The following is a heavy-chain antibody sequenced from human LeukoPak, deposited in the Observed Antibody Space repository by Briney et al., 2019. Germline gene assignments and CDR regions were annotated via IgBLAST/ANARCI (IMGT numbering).Heavy chain of an antibody. Sequence: SETLSLTCTVSGGSISSGSYYWSWIRQPAGKGLEWIGRIYTSGSTNYNPSLKSRVTISVDTSKNQFSLKLSSVTAADTAVYYCARDPWNDVGERGFDPWGQGTLVTVSS. J-gene: IGHJ5*02. CDR2: IYTSGST. CDR3: ARDPWNDVGERGFDP. D-gene: IGHD1-1*01. CDR1: GGSISSGSYY. V-gene: IGHV4-61*02.